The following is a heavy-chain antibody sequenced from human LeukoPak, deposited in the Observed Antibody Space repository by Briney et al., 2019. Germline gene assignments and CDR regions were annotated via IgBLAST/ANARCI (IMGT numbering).Heavy chain of an antibody. Sequence: SETLSLTCAVYGGSFSGYYWSWIRQPPGKGLEWIGYIYYSGSTNYNPSLKSRVTISVDTSKNQFSLKLSSVTAADTAVYYCATMVREGYFDYWGQGTLVTVSS. J-gene: IGHJ4*02. CDR1: GGSFSGYY. V-gene: IGHV4-59*01. CDR2: IYYSGST. D-gene: IGHD3-10*01. CDR3: ATMVREGYFDY.